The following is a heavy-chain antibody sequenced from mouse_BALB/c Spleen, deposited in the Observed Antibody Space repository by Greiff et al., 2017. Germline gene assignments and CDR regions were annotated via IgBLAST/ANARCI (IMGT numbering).Heavy chain of an antibody. V-gene: IGHV1-4*01. J-gene: IGHJ4*01. Sequence: VQLVESGAELAGPGASVKMSCKASGYTFTSYTMHWVEQRPGQGLEWIGYINPSSGYTNYNQTFTDKATLTADKSSSTAYMQLSSLTSEDAAVYYYASGPGYAMGYWGQGNSGNVSS. CDR3: ASGPGYAMGY. CDR1: GYTFTSYT. CDR2: INPSSGYT.